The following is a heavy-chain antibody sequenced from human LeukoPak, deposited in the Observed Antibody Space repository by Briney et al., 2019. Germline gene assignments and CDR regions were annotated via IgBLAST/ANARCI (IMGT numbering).Heavy chain of an antibody. J-gene: IGHJ4*02. CDR2: INHSGST. V-gene: IGHV4-34*01. D-gene: IGHD1-26*01. Sequence: ASETLSLTCAVYGGSFSGYYWSWLRQPPGKGLEWIGEINHSGSTNYNPSLKSRVTISVDTSKNQFSLKLSSVTAADTAVYYCARGQTIVGATGDFWGQGTLVTVSS. CDR1: GGSFSGYY. CDR3: ARGQTIVGATGDF.